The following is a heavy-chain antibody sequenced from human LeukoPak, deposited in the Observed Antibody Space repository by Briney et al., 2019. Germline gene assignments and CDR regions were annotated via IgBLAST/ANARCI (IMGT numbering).Heavy chain of an antibody. V-gene: IGHV3-48*04. CDR1: GFTFSSYS. CDR2: ISSSSSTI. Sequence: SGGSLRLSCAASGFTFSSYSMNWVRQAPGKGLEWVSYISSSSSTIYYADSVKGRFTISRDNAKNSLYLQMNSLRAEDTAVYYCARESGSSSGWYKGDYWGQGTLVTVSS. CDR3: ARESGSSSGWYKGDY. J-gene: IGHJ4*02. D-gene: IGHD6-19*01.